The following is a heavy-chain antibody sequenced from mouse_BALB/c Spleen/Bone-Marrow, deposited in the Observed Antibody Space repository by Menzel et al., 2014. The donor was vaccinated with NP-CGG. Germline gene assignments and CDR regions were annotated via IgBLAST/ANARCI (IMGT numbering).Heavy chain of an antibody. Sequence: EVKLVESGGGLVQPGGSRKLSCAASGFTFSSFGMHWVRQAPEKGLEWVAYISGGSNTIYYADTVKGRFTISRDNPKNTLFLQMTSLRSEDTAMYYCARRDYGNWFFDVWGAGTTVTVSS. J-gene: IGHJ1*01. CDR3: ARRDYGNWFFDV. V-gene: IGHV5-17*02. CDR2: ISGGSNTI. D-gene: IGHD1-1*01. CDR1: GFTFSSFG.